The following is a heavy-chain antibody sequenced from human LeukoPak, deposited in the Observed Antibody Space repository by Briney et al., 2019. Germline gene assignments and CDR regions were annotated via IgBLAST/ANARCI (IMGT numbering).Heavy chain of an antibody. CDR3: ARPDDSESFYRANHY. Sequence: GGALRLSCAASGFIFNTYPMHWVRQAPGKGLEWVAVISNDGNKKYYADSVKGRFTISRDNSNNTLSLQMNGLRVEDTAVYYCARPDDSESFYRANHYWGRGTLVTVS. D-gene: IGHD3-10*01. CDR2: ISNDGNKK. CDR1: GFIFNTYP. V-gene: IGHV3-30*04. J-gene: IGHJ4*02.